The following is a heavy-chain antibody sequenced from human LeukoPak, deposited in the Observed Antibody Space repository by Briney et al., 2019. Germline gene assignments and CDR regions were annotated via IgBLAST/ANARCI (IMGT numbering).Heavy chain of an antibody. J-gene: IGHJ6*02. Sequence: GGSLRLSCAASGFTFSSYSMNWVRQAPGKGLEWVSSISSSSSYIYYADSVKGRFTISRDNARNSQYLQMNSLRAEDTAVYYCAGDSHEVVTIFGRPYYYYGMDVWGQGATVTVSS. D-gene: IGHD3-3*01. V-gene: IGHV3-21*01. CDR2: ISSSSSYI. CDR1: GFTFSSYS. CDR3: AGDSHEVVTIFGRPYYYYGMDV.